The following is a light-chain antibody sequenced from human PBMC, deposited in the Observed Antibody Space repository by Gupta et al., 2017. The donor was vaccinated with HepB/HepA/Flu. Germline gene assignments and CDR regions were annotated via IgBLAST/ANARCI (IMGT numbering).Light chain of an antibody. CDR2: DAS. J-gene: IGKJ4*01. Sequence: DIQMTQSPSSLSASVGDRVTITCQASQDISNYLNWYQQKPGKAPKLLIYDASNLETGVPSRFSGSGSGTDFTVTISGLQPEDISTYYCQQYDNRLTFGGGTKVEIK. V-gene: IGKV1-33*01. CDR3: QQYDNRLT. CDR1: QDISNY.